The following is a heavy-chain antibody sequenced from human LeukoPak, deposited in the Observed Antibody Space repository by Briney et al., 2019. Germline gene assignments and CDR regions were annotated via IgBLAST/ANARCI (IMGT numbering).Heavy chain of an antibody. CDR2: ISSSSSYI. CDR1: GFTFSSYA. V-gene: IGHV3-21*01. J-gene: IGHJ5*02. CDR3: ARDGDRIAAAENWFDP. D-gene: IGHD6-13*01. Sequence: GSLRLSCAASGFTFSSYAMSWVRQAPGKGLEWVSSISSSSSYIYYADSVKGRFTISRDNAKNSLYLQMNSLRVEDTAVYYCARDGDRIAAAENWFDPWGQGTLVTVSS.